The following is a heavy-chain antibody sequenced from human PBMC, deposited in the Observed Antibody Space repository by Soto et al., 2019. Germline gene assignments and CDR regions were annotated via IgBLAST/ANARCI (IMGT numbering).Heavy chain of an antibody. CDR3: AILSGDFWSGYYYWFDP. Sequence: NPSETLSLTCTVSGGSISSYYWSWIRQPPGKGLEWIGYIYYSGSTNYNPSLKSRVTISVDTSKNQFSLKLSSVTAADTAVYYCAILSGDFWSGYYYWFDPWGQGALVTVSS. CDR2: IYYSGST. V-gene: IGHV4-59*01. J-gene: IGHJ5*02. CDR1: GGSISSYY. D-gene: IGHD3-3*01.